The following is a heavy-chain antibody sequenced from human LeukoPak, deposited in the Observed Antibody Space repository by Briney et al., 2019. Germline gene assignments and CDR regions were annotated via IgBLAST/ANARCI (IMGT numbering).Heavy chain of an antibody. CDR3: VRDRAPWGGALGGAKGMDV. V-gene: IGHV3-30*04. D-gene: IGHD3-10*01. Sequence: GKSLRLSCAASGFTFSNYAFHWVRQPPGKGLEWAAVISYEGSVTYYADSVKGRFTISRDNSKNTLDLQMNSLRVGDTAVYYCVRDRAPWGGALGGAKGMDVWGEGTTVTVSS. CDR1: GFTFSNYA. J-gene: IGHJ6*04. CDR2: ISYEGSVT.